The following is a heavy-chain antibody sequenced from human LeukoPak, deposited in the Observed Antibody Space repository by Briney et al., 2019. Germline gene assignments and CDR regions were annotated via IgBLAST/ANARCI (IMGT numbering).Heavy chain of an antibody. V-gene: IGHV4-61*01. CDR1: GGSVNSGSYY. CDR3: ARDPSFSHFDY. CDR2: IYYSGST. D-gene: IGHD3-3*01. J-gene: IGHJ4*02. Sequence: SETLSLTCTVSGGSVNSGSYYWNWIRQPPGKGLEWIGYIYYSGSTNYNPSLKSRVTISVDTSKNQFSLQLNSMTPEDTAVYYCARDPSFSHFDYWGQGTLVTVSS.